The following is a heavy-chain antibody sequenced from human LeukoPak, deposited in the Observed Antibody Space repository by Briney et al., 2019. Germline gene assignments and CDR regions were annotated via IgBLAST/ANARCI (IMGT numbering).Heavy chain of an antibody. V-gene: IGHV4-39*07. CDR1: DDSISNNRYF. CDR3: ATRRGSGSSGYFDY. CDR2: INYSGRT. J-gene: IGHJ4*02. D-gene: IGHD1-26*01. Sequence: PSETLSLTCTISDDSISNNRYFWAWIRQPPGKGLEWIGSINYSGRTYYNPSLKSRLTMSVDTSKNQFSLKLSSVTAADTAVYYCATRRGSGSSGYFDYWGQGTLVTVSS.